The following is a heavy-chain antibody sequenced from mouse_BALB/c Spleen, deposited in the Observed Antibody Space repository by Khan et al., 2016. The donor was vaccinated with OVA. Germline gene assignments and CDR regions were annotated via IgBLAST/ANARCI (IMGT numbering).Heavy chain of an antibody. CDR1: GYSITNDYA. CDR3: ARSLYYNYGYALDY. D-gene: IGHD2-4*01. Sequence: LQQSGPGLVKPSQSLSLTCTVTGYSITNDYAWNWIRQFPGNKLEWMGYISSTGSTSYNPSLKSRISITRDTSKNQFFLQLRSVTSEDTATYYCARSLYYNYGYALDYWGRGTPVTVSS. V-gene: IGHV3-2*02. J-gene: IGHJ4*01. CDR2: ISSTGST.